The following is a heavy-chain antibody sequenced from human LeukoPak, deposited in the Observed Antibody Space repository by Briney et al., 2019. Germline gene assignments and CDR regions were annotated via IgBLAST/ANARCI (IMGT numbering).Heavy chain of an antibody. Sequence: VASVKVSCKASGYTFTSYGISWVRQAPGQGLEWMGWISAYNGNTNYAQKLQGRVTMTTDTSTSTAYMELRSLRSDDTAVYYCARVDCSGGSCYLTTTYYYYYMDVWGKGTTVTVSS. CDR2: ISAYNGNT. CDR1: GYTFTSYG. J-gene: IGHJ6*03. V-gene: IGHV1-18*01. CDR3: ARVDCSGGSCYLTTTYYYYYMDV. D-gene: IGHD2-15*01.